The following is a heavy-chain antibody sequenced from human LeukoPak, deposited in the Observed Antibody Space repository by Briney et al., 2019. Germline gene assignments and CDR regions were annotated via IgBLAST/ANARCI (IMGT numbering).Heavy chain of an antibody. CDR1: GFTFSSYD. J-gene: IGHJ4*02. CDR3: ARDRGWSQFDS. V-gene: IGHV3-13*01. CDR2: IGTAGDT. Sequence: PGGSLRLSCAASGFTFSSYDMHWVRQATGKGLEWVSAIGTAGDTYYPGSVKGGFTISRENAKNSLYLQMNSLRAEDTAVYYCARDRGWSQFDSWGQGTLVTVSS. D-gene: IGHD2-15*01.